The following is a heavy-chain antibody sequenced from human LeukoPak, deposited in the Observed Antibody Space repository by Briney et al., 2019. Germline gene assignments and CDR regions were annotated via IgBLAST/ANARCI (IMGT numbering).Heavy chain of an antibody. V-gene: IGHV4-38-2*01. CDR3: ARQALRFVGEFSDY. Sequence: SETLPLTCAVSGYSISSGYYWGWIRQPPGKGLEWIGSIYHSGSTYYNPSLKSRVTISVDTSKNQFSLKLSSVTAADTAVYYCARQALRFVGEFSDYWGQGTLVTVSS. J-gene: IGHJ4*02. CDR1: GYSISSGYY. CDR2: IYHSGST. D-gene: IGHD3-10*01.